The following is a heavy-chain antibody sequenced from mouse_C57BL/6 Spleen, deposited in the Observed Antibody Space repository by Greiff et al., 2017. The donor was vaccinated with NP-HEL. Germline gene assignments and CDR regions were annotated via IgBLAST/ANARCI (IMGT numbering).Heavy chain of an antibody. J-gene: IGHJ1*03. CDR2: IYPGGGYT. V-gene: IGHV1-63*01. CDR3: ARCHLGRKYWYFDV. Sequence: QVQLQQSGAELVRPGTSVKMSCKASGYTFTNYWIGWAKQRPGHGLEWIGDIYPGGGYTNYNEKFKGKATLTADKSSSPAYMQFRSLTCVGSAIYYCARCHLGRKYWYFDVWGTGTTVTVSS. CDR1: GYTFTNYW. D-gene: IGHD4-1*01.